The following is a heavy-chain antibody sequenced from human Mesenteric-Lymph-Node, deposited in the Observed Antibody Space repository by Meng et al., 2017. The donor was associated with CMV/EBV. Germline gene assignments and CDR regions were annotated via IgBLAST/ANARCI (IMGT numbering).Heavy chain of an antibody. CDR3: ARDRVVRGGITSVDY. CDR1: GYTFANHG. J-gene: IGHJ4*02. Sequence: SGYTFANHGITWVRKDPGQGIEWMGWIDADTRNTHYAQTLQGRVTMTADTSSSTVNMELRGLRSDDTAVYYCARDRVVRGGITSVDYWGQGTLVTVSS. CDR2: IDADTRNT. D-gene: IGHD3-10*01. V-gene: IGHV1-18*04.